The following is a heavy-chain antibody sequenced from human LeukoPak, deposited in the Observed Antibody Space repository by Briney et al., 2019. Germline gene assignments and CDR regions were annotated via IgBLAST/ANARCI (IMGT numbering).Heavy chain of an antibody. V-gene: IGHV4-39*01. Sequence: PSETLSLTCTVSGGSISSSSYYWGWIRQPPGKGLEWIASIYYSGSTHYNPSLKSRVTISVDTSMNQFSLKLSSVTAADTAVYYCANSANYGGNSGYFDYWGQGTLVTVSS. CDR1: GGSISSSSYY. D-gene: IGHD4-23*01. CDR2: IYYSGST. CDR3: ANSANYGGNSGYFDY. J-gene: IGHJ4*02.